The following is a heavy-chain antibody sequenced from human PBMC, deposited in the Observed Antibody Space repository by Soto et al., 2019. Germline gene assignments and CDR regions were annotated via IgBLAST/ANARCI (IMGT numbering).Heavy chain of an antibody. CDR2: IVVGSGNT. J-gene: IGHJ4*02. Sequence: ASVKVSCKASGFTFTSSAMQWVRQARGQRLEWIGWIVVGSGNTNYAQKFQERVTITRDMSTSTAYMELSSLRSEDTAVYYCAATSAYRNPYSSGDYWGQGTLVTVSS. V-gene: IGHV1-58*02. D-gene: IGHD4-4*01. CDR1: GFTFTSSA. CDR3: AATSAYRNPYSSGDY.